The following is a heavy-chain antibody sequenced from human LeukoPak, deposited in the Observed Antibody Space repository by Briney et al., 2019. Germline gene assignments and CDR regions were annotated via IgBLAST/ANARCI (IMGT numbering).Heavy chain of an antibody. Sequence: SETLSLTCTVSGGSISSGRYYWSWIRQHPGKGLEWIGYIYYSGSTYYHPSLKSRVTISVDTSKNQFSLKLSSVTAADTAVYYCAREGGGSTTSFDYWGQGTLVTVSS. D-gene: IGHD1-1*01. CDR2: IYYSGST. CDR1: GGSISSGRYY. V-gene: IGHV4-31*03. J-gene: IGHJ4*02. CDR3: AREGGGSTTSFDY.